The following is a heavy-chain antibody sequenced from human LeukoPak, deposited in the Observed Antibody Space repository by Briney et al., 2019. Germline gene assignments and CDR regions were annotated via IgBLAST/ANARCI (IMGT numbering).Heavy chain of an antibody. Sequence: PGGSLRLSCAASGFTFSSYGMHWVRQAPGKGLEWVAFIRYDGSNKYYADSVKGRFTISRDNSKNTLYLQMNSLRAEDTAVYYCAKDPRLRYFDWLTTDYYYYMDVWGKGTTVTVSS. CDR3: AKDPRLRYFDWLTTDYYYYMDV. V-gene: IGHV3-30*02. J-gene: IGHJ6*03. CDR2: IRYDGSNK. D-gene: IGHD3-9*01. CDR1: GFTFSSYG.